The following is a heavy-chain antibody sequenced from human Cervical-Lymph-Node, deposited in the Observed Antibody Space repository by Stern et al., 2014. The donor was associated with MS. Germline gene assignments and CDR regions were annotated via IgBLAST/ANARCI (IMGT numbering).Heavy chain of an antibody. CDR2: IKQDGSAA. V-gene: IGHV3-7*01. CDR3: ARTPGCSGGSCYTNWFDS. Sequence: VQLVESGGGLVQPGGSLRLSCSASGFTFSTYWMSWVRQAPGKGLPWICTIKQDGSAAYYVDSLKGRFTISRDNAKNSLYLQMSSLSAEDTAVYYCARTPGCSGGSCYTNWFDSWGQGALVTVSS. D-gene: IGHD2-15*01. CDR1: GFTFSTYW. J-gene: IGHJ5*01.